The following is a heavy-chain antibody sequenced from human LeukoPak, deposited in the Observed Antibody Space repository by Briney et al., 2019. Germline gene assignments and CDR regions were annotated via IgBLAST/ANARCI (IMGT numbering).Heavy chain of an antibody. J-gene: IGHJ4*02. V-gene: IGHV3-9*01. Sequence: GGSLRLSCAGSGFIFNNYAMHWVRQPPGKGLEWVSGISWNSGTIDYADSVRGRFTISRDNAKNSLYLQMDSLGVEDTAFYYCAKDNRRHYTSGPNPDSLHWGQGALVTVSS. CDR3: AKDNRRHYTSGPNPDSLH. CDR2: ISWNSGTI. D-gene: IGHD6-19*01. CDR1: GFIFNNYA.